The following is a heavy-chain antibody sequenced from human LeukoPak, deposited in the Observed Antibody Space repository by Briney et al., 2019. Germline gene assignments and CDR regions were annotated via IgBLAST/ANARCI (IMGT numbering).Heavy chain of an antibody. V-gene: IGHV4-4*02. CDR2: IYHSGST. CDR3: GGIAAAGQFDY. J-gene: IGHJ4*02. D-gene: IGHD6-13*01. Sequence: SETLSLTCAVSGGSISSSNWWSWVRQPPGKGLEWIGEIYHSGSTNYNPSLESRVTISVDKSKNQFSLKLSSVTAADTAVYYCGGIAAAGQFDYWGQGTLVTVSS. CDR1: GGSISSSNW.